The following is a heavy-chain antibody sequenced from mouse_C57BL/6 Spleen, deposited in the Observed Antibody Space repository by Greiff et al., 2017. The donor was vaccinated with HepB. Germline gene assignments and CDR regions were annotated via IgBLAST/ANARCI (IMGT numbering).Heavy chain of an antibody. CDR2: IDPENGDT. CDR3: TPGELGRGFAY. D-gene: IGHD4-1*01. CDR1: GFNIKDDY. V-gene: IGHV14-4*01. J-gene: IGHJ3*01. Sequence: EVQLQQSGAELVRPGASVKLSCTASGFNIKDDYMHWVKQRPEQGLEWIGWIDPENGDTEYASKFQGKATITADTSSNTAYLQLSSLTSEDTAVYYCTPGELGRGFAYWGQGTLVTVSA.